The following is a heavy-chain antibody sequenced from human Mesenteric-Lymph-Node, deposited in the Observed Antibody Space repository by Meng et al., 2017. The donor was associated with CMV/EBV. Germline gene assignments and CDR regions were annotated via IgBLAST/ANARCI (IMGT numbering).Heavy chain of an antibody. Sequence: QLQLQKSGPGRVKPSETLSLTCTVPGGPIRSSSYYWGWIRQPPGKGLEWIGSIYYSGSTYYNPSLKSRVTISVDTSKNQFSLKLSSVTAADTAVYYCARPHYYGSGSSPWFDPWGQGTLVTVSS. D-gene: IGHD3-10*01. J-gene: IGHJ5*02. CDR3: ARPHYYGSGSSPWFDP. V-gene: IGHV4-39*01. CDR2: IYYSGST. CDR1: GGPIRSSSYY.